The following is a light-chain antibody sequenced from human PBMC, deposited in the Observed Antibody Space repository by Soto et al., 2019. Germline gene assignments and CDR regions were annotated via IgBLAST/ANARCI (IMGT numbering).Light chain of an antibody. Sequence: QTVVTQEPSFSVSPGGTVTLTCGLSSGSVSTSYYPSWYQQTPGQAPRTLIYNTDTRSSGVPDRFSGSILGGKAALTITGAQADDESDYYCVLYMDGGIWVFGGGTKLTVL. CDR3: VLYMDGGIWV. CDR1: SGSVSTSYY. J-gene: IGLJ3*02. V-gene: IGLV8-61*01. CDR2: NTD.